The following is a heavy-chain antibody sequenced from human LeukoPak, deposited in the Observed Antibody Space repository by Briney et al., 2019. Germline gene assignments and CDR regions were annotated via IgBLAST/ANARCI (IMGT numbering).Heavy chain of an antibody. Sequence: PSETLSLTCTVSGGSISSYYWSWIRQPPGKGLEWIGYIYYSGSTNYNPSLKSRVTISVDTSKNQFSLKLGSVTAADTAVYYCARGLTTVTTWGAFDIWGQGTMVTVSS. V-gene: IGHV4-59*01. CDR2: IYYSGST. D-gene: IGHD4-17*01. J-gene: IGHJ3*02. CDR1: GGSISSYY. CDR3: ARGLTTVTTWGAFDI.